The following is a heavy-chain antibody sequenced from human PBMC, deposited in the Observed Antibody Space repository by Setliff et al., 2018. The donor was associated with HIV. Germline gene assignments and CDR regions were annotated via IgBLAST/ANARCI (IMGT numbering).Heavy chain of an antibody. V-gene: IGHV7-4-1*02. J-gene: IGHJ5*02. CDR1: GYSFTNYA. Sequence: GASVKVSCKASGYSFTNYAMNWVRQAPGQGLEWMGWIKTDSGSPTHAPGFTGRFVFSVDTSDTTAYLQISSLKAEDTAVYYCARALYGDYGGDLNWLDPWGQGTLVTVSS. CDR3: ARALYGDYGGDLNWLDP. CDR2: IKTDSGSP. D-gene: IGHD4-17*01.